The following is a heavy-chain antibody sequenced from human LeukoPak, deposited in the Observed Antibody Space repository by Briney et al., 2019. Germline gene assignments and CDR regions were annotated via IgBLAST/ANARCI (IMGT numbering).Heavy chain of an antibody. Sequence: GGSLRLSCAASGFTFSPYWMHWVRQAPGEGPVWVSRINSDGTSTTYADSVKGRFTISRDNAKNSLYLQMNSLRDEDTAVYYCARGTGPSIVVARGAFDYWGQGTLVTVSS. D-gene: IGHD2-2*01. CDR2: INSDGTST. CDR1: GFTFSPYW. CDR3: ARGTGPSIVVARGAFDY. V-gene: IGHV3-74*01. J-gene: IGHJ4*02.